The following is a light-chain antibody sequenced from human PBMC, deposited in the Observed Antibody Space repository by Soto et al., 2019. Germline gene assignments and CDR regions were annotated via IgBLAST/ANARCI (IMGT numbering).Light chain of an antibody. V-gene: IGKV1-39*01. CDR2: IAF. Sequence: DIQGTQSPSSLSASVGDRGTITCRASQSSSNHMNWDQQRPGKDPKLLIYIAFNLQSGGSSRFSGSGSGTDVTRTINSLQPEEFATYYCQQSYSAPLPLGGGTKGEIK. CDR3: QQSYSAPLP. CDR1: QSSSNH. J-gene: IGKJ4*01.